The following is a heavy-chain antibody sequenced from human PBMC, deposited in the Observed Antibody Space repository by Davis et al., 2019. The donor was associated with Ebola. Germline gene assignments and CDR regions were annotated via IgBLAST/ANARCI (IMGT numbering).Heavy chain of an antibody. CDR3: ARYSGTAMTP. CDR1: GDSISSGGYY. CDR2: IYYSGST. D-gene: IGHD5-18*01. J-gene: IGHJ4*02. Sequence: LRLSCTVSGDSISSGGYYWSWIRQHPGKGLEWIGYIYYSGSTYYNPSLRSRVTMSVDTSKNQFSLKLSSVTAADTAVYYCARYSGTAMTPWGQGTLVTVSS. V-gene: IGHV4-31*03.